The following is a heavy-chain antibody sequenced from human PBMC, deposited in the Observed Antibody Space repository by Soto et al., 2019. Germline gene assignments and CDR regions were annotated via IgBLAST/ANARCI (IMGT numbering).Heavy chain of an antibody. V-gene: IGHV1-2*02. J-gene: IGHJ4*02. CDR2: INPNNGVT. CDR3: AAVAIPVAGRHPDF. D-gene: IGHD6-19*01. Sequence: ASVKVSCKASGYMFTGFYLHWVRQAPGQGLEWMGWINPNNGVTTYAKNFQGRVTMTRDSSISTAYMELSSLRPDDTAVYFCAAVAIPVAGRHPDFWGQGTVVTVSS. CDR1: GYMFTGFY.